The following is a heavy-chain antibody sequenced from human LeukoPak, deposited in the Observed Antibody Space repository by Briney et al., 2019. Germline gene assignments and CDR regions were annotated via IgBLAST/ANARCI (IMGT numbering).Heavy chain of an antibody. J-gene: IGHJ6*03. CDR2: IYHSGST. D-gene: IGHD4-17*01. Sequence: SETLSLTCAVSGYSISSGYYWGWIRQPPGKGLEWIGSIYHSGSTYYNPSLKSRVTISVDTSKNQFSLKLSSVTAADTAVYYCARQSTVTKGVGYYYYYMDVWGKGTTVTVSS. V-gene: IGHV4-38-2*01. CDR1: GYSISSGYY. CDR3: ARQSTVTKGVGYYYYYMDV.